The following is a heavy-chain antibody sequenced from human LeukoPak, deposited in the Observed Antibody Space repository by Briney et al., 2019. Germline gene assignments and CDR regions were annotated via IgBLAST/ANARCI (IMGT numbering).Heavy chain of an antibody. CDR3: TGYISGFPC. J-gene: IGHJ4*02. CDR2: IYSGHTT. D-gene: IGHD5-18*01. V-gene: IGHV3-53*01. CDR1: GFTVTSNY. Sequence: SGGSLRLSCAASGFTVTSNYMTWVRQAPGEGLEWVSIIYSGHTTHYADSVKGRFTISTDNYKNTLYLQMNSLRAEDTAVYYCTGYISGFPCWGQGTLVTVSS.